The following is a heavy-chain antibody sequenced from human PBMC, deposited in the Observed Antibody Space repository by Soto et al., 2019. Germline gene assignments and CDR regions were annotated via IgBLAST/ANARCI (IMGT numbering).Heavy chain of an antibody. CDR2: INPSGGST. J-gene: IGHJ5*02. CDR3: ARWALTKVTTFNWFDP. CDR1: GYTFTSYY. D-gene: IGHD4-17*01. Sequence: QVQLVQSGAEVKKPGASVKVSCKASGYTFTSYYMHWVRQAPGQGLEWMGIINPSGGSTSYAQKFQGRVNMTRDTSTSAGYMGLSSLSSEDTAVYYCARWALTKVTTFNWFDPWGQGTLVTVSS. V-gene: IGHV1-46*01.